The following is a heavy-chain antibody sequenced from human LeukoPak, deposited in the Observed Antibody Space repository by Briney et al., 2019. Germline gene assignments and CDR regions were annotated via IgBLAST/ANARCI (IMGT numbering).Heavy chain of an antibody. CDR3: ARGFTMVRGVIITRFDY. V-gene: IGHV4-34*01. CDR1: GGSFSGYY. J-gene: IGHJ4*02. Sequence: SETLSLTCAVYGGSFSGYYWSWIRQPPGKGLEWIGEINHSGSTNYNLSLKSRVTISVDTSKNQFSLKLSSVTAADTAVYYCARGFTMVRGVIITRFDYWGQGTLVTVSS. D-gene: IGHD3-10*01. CDR2: INHSGST.